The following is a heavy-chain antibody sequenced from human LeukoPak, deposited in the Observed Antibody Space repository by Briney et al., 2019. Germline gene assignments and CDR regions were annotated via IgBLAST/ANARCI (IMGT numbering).Heavy chain of an antibody. CDR2: INSDGSST. J-gene: IGHJ4*02. D-gene: IGHD2-15*01. Sequence: GGSLRLSCAASGSTFSSYWMHWVRQAPGKGLVWVSRINSDGSSTSYADSVKGRFTISRDNAKNTLYLQMNSLRAEDTAVYYCAREVVVAATPLDYWGQGTLVTVSS. CDR3: AREVVVAATPLDY. V-gene: IGHV3-74*01. CDR1: GSTFSSYW.